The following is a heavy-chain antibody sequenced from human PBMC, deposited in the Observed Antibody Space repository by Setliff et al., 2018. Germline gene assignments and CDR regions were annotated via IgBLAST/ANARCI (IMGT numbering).Heavy chain of an antibody. J-gene: IGHJ5*02. V-gene: IGHV4-61*09. CDR2: IHTSGST. CDR1: GDFISSGSYY. CDR3: ARRTFGSGRFDP. Sequence: PSETLSLTCSLSGDFISSGSYYWSWIRQPAGKGLEWIGQIHTSGSTNYSPSLKSRVTISIDTSKNQFSLKPNSVTATDTALYYCARRTFGSGRFDPWGQGTLVTVSS. D-gene: IGHD3-16*01.